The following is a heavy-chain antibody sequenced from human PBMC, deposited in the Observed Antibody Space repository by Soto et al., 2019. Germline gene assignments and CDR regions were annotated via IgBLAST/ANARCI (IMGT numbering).Heavy chain of an antibody. J-gene: IGHJ4*02. D-gene: IGHD3-3*01. CDR1: GGSFSGYY. V-gene: IGHV4-34*01. CDR3: GGGLAGVASDY. CDR2: INHSGST. Sequence: SETLSLTCAVYGGSFSGYYWSWIRQPPGKGLEWIGEINHSGSTNYNPSLKSRVTISVDTSKNQFSLKLSSVTAADTAVYYCGGGLAGVASDYWGQGTLVTVSS.